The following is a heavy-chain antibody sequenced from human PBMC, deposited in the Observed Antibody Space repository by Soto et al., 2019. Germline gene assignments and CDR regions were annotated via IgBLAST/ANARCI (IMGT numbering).Heavy chain of an antibody. D-gene: IGHD3-16*02. Sequence: PSETMSLTCTVSAGSISTSSYYWDWIRQPPGRGLEWFGSIYYSGNTYCSPSLKSRVTISVDTSKNQFSLKLSSVTAADTAVYYCAGGRVDVSSTDYWGQGTLVTVSS. V-gene: IGHV4-39*01. J-gene: IGHJ4*02. CDR3: AGGRVDVSSTDY. CDR1: AGSISTSSYY. CDR2: IYYSGNT.